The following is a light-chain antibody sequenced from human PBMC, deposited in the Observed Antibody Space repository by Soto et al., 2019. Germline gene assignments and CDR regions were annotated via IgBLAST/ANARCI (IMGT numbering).Light chain of an antibody. CDR3: QQRSNWQYT. CDR2: DTS. V-gene: IGKV3-11*01. Sequence: EIVLTQSPATLSLSPGERATLSCRASQSVSSYSAWYQQKPGQAPRLLIYDTSNRATGIPARFSGSGSGTDFTLTISGLEPEDFAVYYCQQRSNWQYTFGLGTRLEFK. CDR1: QSVSSY. J-gene: IGKJ2*01.